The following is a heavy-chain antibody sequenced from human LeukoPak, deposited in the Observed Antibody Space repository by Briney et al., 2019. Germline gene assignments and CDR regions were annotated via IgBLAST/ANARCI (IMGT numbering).Heavy chain of an antibody. CDR3: ARAYDSSGYTDY. CDR1: GYTFTSYY. J-gene: IGHJ4*02. D-gene: IGHD3-22*01. CDR2: INPNSGGT. V-gene: IGHV1-2*02. Sequence: ASVKVSCKASGYTFTSYYMHWVRQAPGQGLEWMGRINPNSGGTNYAQKFQGRVTMTGDTSTSTAYMELSRLRSDDTAVYYCARAYDSSGYTDYWGQGTLVTVSS.